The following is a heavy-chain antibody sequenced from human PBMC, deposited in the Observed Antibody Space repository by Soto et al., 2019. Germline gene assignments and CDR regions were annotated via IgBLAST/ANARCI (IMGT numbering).Heavy chain of an antibody. V-gene: IGHV3-30-3*01. Sequence: QVQLVESGGGVVQPGRSLRLSCEGSGFTSSSYVMHWVRQAPGKGLEWVALISFDGSKKNYADSVKGRFTISRDNSKNTLYLQMNSLRAEDTAVYYCAKQTDSYSSTSYIDYWGQGTLVTVSS. CDR2: ISFDGSKK. D-gene: IGHD2-2*01. CDR3: AKQTDSYSSTSYIDY. J-gene: IGHJ4*02. CDR1: GFTSSSYV.